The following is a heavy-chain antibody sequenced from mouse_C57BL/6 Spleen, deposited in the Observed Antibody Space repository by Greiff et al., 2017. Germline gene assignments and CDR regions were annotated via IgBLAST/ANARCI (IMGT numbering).Heavy chain of an antibody. J-gene: IGHJ3*01. CDR2: IYPRSGNT. Sequence: QVQLQQSGAELARPGASVKLSCKASGYTFTSYGISWVKQRTGQGLEWIGEIYPRSGNTYYNEKFKGKATLTADKSSSTAYMELRSLTSEDSAVYFCASVYYDYDVVAYWGQGTLVTVSA. CDR3: ASVYYDYDVVAY. D-gene: IGHD2-4*01. CDR1: GYTFTSYG. V-gene: IGHV1-81*01.